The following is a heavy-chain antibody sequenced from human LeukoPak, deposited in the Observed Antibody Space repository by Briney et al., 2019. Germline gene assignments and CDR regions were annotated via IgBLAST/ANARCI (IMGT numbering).Heavy chain of an antibody. CDR1: GFTFSSYS. D-gene: IGHD1-26*01. V-gene: IGHV3-48*02. CDR2: ISSSSSTI. J-gene: IGHJ3*02. Sequence: GGSLRLSCAASGFTFSSYSMNWVHQAPGKGLEWVSYISSSSSTIYYADSVKGRFTISRDNAKNSLYLQMNSLRDEDTAVYYCARDLVGATPDAFDIWGQGTMVTVSS. CDR3: ARDLVGATPDAFDI.